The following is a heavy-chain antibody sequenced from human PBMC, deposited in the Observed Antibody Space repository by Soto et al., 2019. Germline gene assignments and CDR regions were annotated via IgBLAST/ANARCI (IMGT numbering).Heavy chain of an antibody. Sequence: QVQLQESGPGLVRPSGTLSLTCSVSGASVVNVSWWSWVRQYPVRGLECIGEVSLAGRNHYNPSLQSRVTISLDESNNQFSLILLSVTVADAAIYYCARGFQYWPPTFDWGQGTLVTVS. CDR2: VSLAGRN. CDR3: ARGFQYWPPTFD. CDR1: GASVVNVSW. J-gene: IGHJ4*02. D-gene: IGHD2-15*01. V-gene: IGHV4-4*02.